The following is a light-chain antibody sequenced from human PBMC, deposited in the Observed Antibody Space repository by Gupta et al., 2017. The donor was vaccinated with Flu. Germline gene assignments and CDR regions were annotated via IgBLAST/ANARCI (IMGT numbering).Light chain of an antibody. CDR2: AAS. CDR1: QTISNY. V-gene: IGKV1-39*01. CDR3: QQSDSTPYT. Sequence: DIQMTQSPSSLSASVGDRVTITCRASQTISNYLNWYQQRPGKAPKVLIYAASNLQSGVPSRFSGSGSGTDFTLTISRLQPEDFAAYYCQQSDSTPYTFGQGTKMEIK. J-gene: IGKJ2*01.